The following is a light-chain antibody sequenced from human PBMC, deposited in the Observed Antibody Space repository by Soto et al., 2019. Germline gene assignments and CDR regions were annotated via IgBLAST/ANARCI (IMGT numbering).Light chain of an antibody. CDR2: GAS. CDR1: QSVSSSY. J-gene: IGKJ1*01. Sequence: EIVLTQSPANLSLSPGERVTLSCRASQSVSSSYLAWYQQKPGQAPRLLIYGASSRATGIPDRFSGRGSGTASTLTISRLEPEDFAVYYCQQYGSSPKTFGQGTKVDIK. CDR3: QQYGSSPKT. V-gene: IGKV3-20*01.